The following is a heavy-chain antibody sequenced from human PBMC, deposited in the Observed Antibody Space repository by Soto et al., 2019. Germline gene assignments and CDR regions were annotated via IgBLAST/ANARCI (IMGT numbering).Heavy chain of an antibody. D-gene: IGHD1-26*01. CDR2: ISYDGSNK. CDR1: GFTFSSYG. Sequence: SLRLSCAASGFTFSSYGMHWVLQAPGKGLEWVAVISYDGSNKYYADSVKGRFTISRDNSKNTLYLQMNSLRAEDTAVYYCAKDSGSYYYFDYWGQGTLVTVSS. CDR3: AKDSGSYYYFDY. J-gene: IGHJ4*02. V-gene: IGHV3-30*18.